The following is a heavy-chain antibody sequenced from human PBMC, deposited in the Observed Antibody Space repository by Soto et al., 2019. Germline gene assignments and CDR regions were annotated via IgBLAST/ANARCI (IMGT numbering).Heavy chain of an antibody. D-gene: IGHD3-3*01. V-gene: IGHV1-2*02. CDR2: INPNSGGT. CDR3: ARVAARFLEWLFHYFDY. Sequence: VASVKVSCKASGYTFTGYYMHWVRQAPGQGLEWMGWINPNSGGTNYAQKFQGRVTMTRDTSISTAYMELSRLRSDDTAVYYCARVAARFLEWLFHYFDYWGQGTLVTVSS. CDR1: GYTFTGYY. J-gene: IGHJ4*02.